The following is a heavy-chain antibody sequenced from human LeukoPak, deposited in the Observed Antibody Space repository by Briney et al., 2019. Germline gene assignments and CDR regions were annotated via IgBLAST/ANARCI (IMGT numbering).Heavy chain of an antibody. CDR2: IDGGGDAT. V-gene: IGHV3-23*01. J-gene: IGHJ4*02. CDR3: AKSDCGSDGCKLLNY. Sequence: PGGSLRLSCAASGFTFNNYAMGWVRQPPGKGLEWPSAIDGGGDATKYADSVKGRFTISRDNSKNTLSLQMNSLRVEDTAIYYCAKSDCGSDGCKLLNYWGQGILVTVSS. CDR1: GFTFNNYA. D-gene: IGHD2-21*01.